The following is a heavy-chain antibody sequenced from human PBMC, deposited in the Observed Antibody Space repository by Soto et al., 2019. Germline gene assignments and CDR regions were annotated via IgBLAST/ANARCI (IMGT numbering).Heavy chain of an antibody. CDR1: GGSFSGYY. Sequence: SETLSLTCAVYGGSFSGYYWSWIRQPPGKGLEWIGEINHSGSTNYNPSLKSRVTISVDTSKNQFSLKLSSVTAADTAVYYCARELLFYDSDGFSWDDDFDIWGQGTMVTVSS. CDR2: INHSGST. J-gene: IGHJ3*02. CDR3: ARELLFYDSDGFSWDDDFDI. D-gene: IGHD3-22*01. V-gene: IGHV4-34*01.